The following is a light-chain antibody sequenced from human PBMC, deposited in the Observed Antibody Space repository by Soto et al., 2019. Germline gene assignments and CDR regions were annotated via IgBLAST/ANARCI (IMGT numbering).Light chain of an antibody. Sequence: QAVVTQPPSASGTPGQRVTISCSGSSSNIGRNYVYWYQQLPGTAPKLLIYSSNQRPSGVPDRFSGSKSGTSASLAISGLRSEDEADYYCAAWDDSLSGLWVFGGGTKVTVL. J-gene: IGLJ3*02. CDR1: SSNIGRNY. CDR3: AAWDDSLSGLWV. V-gene: IGLV1-47*02. CDR2: SSN.